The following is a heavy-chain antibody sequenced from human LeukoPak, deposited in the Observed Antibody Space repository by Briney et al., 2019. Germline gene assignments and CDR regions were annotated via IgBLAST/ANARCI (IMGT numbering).Heavy chain of an antibody. V-gene: IGHV4-59*01. Sequence: SETLSVTCMVSGGFLSRYYWSWMRPPPGKGRAWIGYISYRGITSYNLSLQSRVPISLHTSKHQFPLRLASVTAEDRALYYRSRVKGCLSRAYAFDIWGQGTMVTVSS. CDR3: SRVKGCLSRAYAFDI. D-gene: IGHD3-16*01. CDR2: ISYRGIT. CDR1: GGFLSRYY. J-gene: IGHJ3*02.